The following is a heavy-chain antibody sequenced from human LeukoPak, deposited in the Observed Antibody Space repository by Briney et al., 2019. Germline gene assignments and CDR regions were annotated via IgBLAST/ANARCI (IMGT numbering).Heavy chain of an antibody. V-gene: IGHV4-4*02. CDR2: VRLSGAT. CDR3: TRESGAFSPFGF. CDR1: GGSITTTNW. J-gene: IGHJ4*02. D-gene: IGHD1-26*01. Sequence: SGTLSLTCAASGGSITTTNWWSWVRQPPGKGLEWIGEVRLSGATNYNLSLESRVSMSIDKSKNHLSLEVTSVTAADTAIYYCTRESGAFSPFGFWGQGTLVTVSS.